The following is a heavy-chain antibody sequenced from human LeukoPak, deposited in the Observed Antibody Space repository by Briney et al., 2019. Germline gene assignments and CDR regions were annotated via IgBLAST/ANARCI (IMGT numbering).Heavy chain of an antibody. CDR1: GYTFTGYY. Sequence: ASVMVSCKASGYTFTGYYMHWVRQAPGQGLEWMGWINPNSGGTNYAQKFQGRVTMTRDTSISTAYMELSRLRSDDTAVHYCARDRGSSGPRYYFDYWGQGTLVTVSS. V-gene: IGHV1-2*02. D-gene: IGHD3-22*01. J-gene: IGHJ4*02. CDR3: ARDRGSSGPRYYFDY. CDR2: INPNSGGT.